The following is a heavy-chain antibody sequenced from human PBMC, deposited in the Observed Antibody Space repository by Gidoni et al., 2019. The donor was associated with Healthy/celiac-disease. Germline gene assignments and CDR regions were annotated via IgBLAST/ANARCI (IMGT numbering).Heavy chain of an antibody. CDR2: IWYDGSNK. V-gene: IGHV3-33*01. CDR1: GFTFSSYG. CDR3: ARDPSSGWYEYFQH. J-gene: IGHJ1*01. Sequence: QVQLVESGGGVVQPGRSLRLSCAASGFTFSSYGMHWVRQAPGKGLEWVAVIWYDGSNKYYADSVKGRFTISRDNSKNTLYLQMNSLRAEDTAVYYCARDPSSGWYEYFQHWGQGTLVTVSS. D-gene: IGHD6-19*01.